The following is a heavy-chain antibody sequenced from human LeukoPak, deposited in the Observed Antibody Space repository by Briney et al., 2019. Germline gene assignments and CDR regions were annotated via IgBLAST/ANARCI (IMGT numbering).Heavy chain of an antibody. CDR2: IKSKTAGGTT. Sequence: GGSLRLSCAVSGLTLSNVWMNWVRQAPGKGLEWVGRIKSKTAGGTTDFAAPVKGRFSISRDDSQNMLYLQMNSLTSEDSAVYYCAQGSGQYYEYWGQGTLVTVSS. V-gene: IGHV3-15*07. J-gene: IGHJ4*02. D-gene: IGHD3-22*01. CDR3: AQGSGQYYEY. CDR1: GLTLSNVW.